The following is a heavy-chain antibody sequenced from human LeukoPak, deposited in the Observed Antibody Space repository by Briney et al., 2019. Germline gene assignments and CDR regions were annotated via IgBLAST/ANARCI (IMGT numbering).Heavy chain of an antibody. J-gene: IGHJ3*02. CDR2: VDPEDGET. CDR1: GYTFTDYY. V-gene: IGHV1-69-2*01. Sequence: GATVKISCKVSGYTFTDYYMHWVQQAPGKGLEWMGLVDPEDGETIYAEKFQGRVTITADTSTDTAYMELSGLRSEDTAVYYCASHPESSNDAFDIWGQGTMVTVSS. CDR3: ASHPESSNDAFDI. D-gene: IGHD4-11*01.